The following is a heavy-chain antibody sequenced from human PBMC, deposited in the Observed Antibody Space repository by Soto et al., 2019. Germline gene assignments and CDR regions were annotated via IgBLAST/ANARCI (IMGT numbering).Heavy chain of an antibody. D-gene: IGHD3-10*01. J-gene: IGHJ6*02. CDR2: IYYSGST. CDR1: CGSISSYY. V-gene: IGHV4-59*01. CDR3: ARDRVTMVRGVIYPLYYYYGMDV. Sequence: PSETLSLTCTVSCGSISSYYWSWIRQPPGKGLEWIGYIYYSGSTNYNPSLKSRVTISVDTSKNQFSLKLSSVTAADTAVYYCARDRVTMVRGVIYPLYYYYGMDVWGQGTTVTVSS.